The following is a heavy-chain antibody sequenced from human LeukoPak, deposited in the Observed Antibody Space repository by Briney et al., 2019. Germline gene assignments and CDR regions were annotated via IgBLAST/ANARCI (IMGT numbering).Heavy chain of an antibody. CDR3: ARQHRERVGAPNWFDP. CDR2: IYTSGST. J-gene: IGHJ5*02. V-gene: IGHV4-4*09. D-gene: IGHD1-26*01. CDR1: GGSISSYY. Sequence: SETLSLTCTVSGGSISSYYWSWIRQPPGKGLEWIGYIYTSGSTNYNPSLKSRVTISVDTSKNQFSLKLSSVTVADTAVYYCARQHRERVGAPNWFDPWGQGTLVTVSS.